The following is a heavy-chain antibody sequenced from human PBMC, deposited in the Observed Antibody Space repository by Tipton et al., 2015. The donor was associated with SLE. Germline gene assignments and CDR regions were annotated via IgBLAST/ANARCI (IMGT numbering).Heavy chain of an antibody. CDR2: IYTSGST. J-gene: IGHJ1*01. CDR3: ARGGRGAAAGEGLQN. D-gene: IGHD6-13*01. Sequence: PGLVKPSQTLSLTSIVSGGSISNGSYYWSWIRQPAGRGLEWMGRIYTSGSTNYNPSLKSRVTISVDTSKNQIFVKLSSVTAADTAVYYCARGGRGAAAGEGLQNWGQGTLVTVSS. CDR1: GGSISNGSYY. V-gene: IGHV4-61*02.